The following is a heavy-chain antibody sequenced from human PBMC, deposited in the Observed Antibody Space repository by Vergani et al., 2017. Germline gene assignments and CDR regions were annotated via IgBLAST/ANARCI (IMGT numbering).Heavy chain of an antibody. V-gene: IGHV1-2*02. CDR2: INPNSGGT. CDR1: GYTFTSYY. CDR3: ARDRAGRSSSVWFDP. Sequence: QVQLVQSGAEVKKPGASVKVSCKASGYTFTSYYMHWVRQAHGQGLEWMGWINPNSGGTNYAQKFQGRVTMTRDTSISTAYMELSRLRSDDTAVYYCARDRAGRSSSVWFDPWGQGTLVTVSS. D-gene: IGHD6-6*01. J-gene: IGHJ5*02.